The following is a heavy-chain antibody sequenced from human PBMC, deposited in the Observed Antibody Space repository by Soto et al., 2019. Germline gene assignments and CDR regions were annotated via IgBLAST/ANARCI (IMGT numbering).Heavy chain of an antibody. D-gene: IGHD3-22*01. Sequence: KASETLSLTCAVYGGSFSGYYWSWIRQPPGKGLEWIGEINHSGSTNYNPSLKSRVTISVDTSKNQFSLKLSSVTAADTAVYYCARMKSYYDSSGTPFGYYYYGMDVWGQGTTVTVSS. V-gene: IGHV4-34*01. CDR2: INHSGST. CDR1: GGSFSGYY. J-gene: IGHJ6*02. CDR3: ARMKSYYDSSGTPFGYYYYGMDV.